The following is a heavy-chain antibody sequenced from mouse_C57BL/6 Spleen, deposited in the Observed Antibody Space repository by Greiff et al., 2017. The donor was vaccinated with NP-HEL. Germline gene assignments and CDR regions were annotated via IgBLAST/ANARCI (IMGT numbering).Heavy chain of an antibody. CDR1: GYTFTDYY. Sequence: EVQLQQSGPVLVKPGASVKMSCKASGYTFTDYYMNWVKQSHGKSLEWIGVINPYNGGTSYNQKFKGKATLTVDKSSSTAYMELNSLTSEDSAVYYCARLGSYDAMDYWGQGTSVTVSS. CDR3: ARLGSYDAMDY. D-gene: IGHD3-3*01. V-gene: IGHV1-19*01. CDR2: INPYNGGT. J-gene: IGHJ4*01.